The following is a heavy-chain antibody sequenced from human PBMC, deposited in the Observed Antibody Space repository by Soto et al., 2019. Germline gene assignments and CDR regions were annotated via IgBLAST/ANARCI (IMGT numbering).Heavy chain of an antibody. Sequence: TLSLTCTVSGGSISSGGYSWRWLRQPPGKGLEWIGDINHSGSTYYDPSLKSRVTISIDRSKNQFSLNLTSVTAADTAVYFCAREGGAGATNWFDPWGQGTLVTVSS. CDR2: INHSGST. CDR1: GGSISSGGYS. V-gene: IGHV4-30-2*01. D-gene: IGHD1-26*01. CDR3: AREGGAGATNWFDP. J-gene: IGHJ5*02.